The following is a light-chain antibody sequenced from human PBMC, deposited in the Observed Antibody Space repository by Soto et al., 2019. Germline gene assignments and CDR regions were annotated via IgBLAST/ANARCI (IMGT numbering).Light chain of an antibody. V-gene: IGLV4-60*02. Sequence: QSVLTQSSSASASLGSSVKLTCTLSSGHSSYIIAWHQQQPGKAPRYLMKLEGSGSYNKGSGVPDRFSGSSSGADRYLTISNLHFDDEADYYCETWDSNTHTVFGGGTKLTVL. CDR1: SGHSSYI. CDR2: LEGSGSY. CDR3: ETWDSNTHTV. J-gene: IGLJ3*02.